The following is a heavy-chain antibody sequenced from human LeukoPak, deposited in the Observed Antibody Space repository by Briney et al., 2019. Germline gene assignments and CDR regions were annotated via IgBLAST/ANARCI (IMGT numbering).Heavy chain of an antibody. CDR3: ARGMGY. CDR1: GGSISSGSYY. Sequence: SETLSLTCTVSGGSISSGSYYWSWIRQPPGKGLEWIGEINHSGSTNYNPSLKSRVTISVDTSKNQFSLKLSSVTAADTAVYYCARGMGYWGQGTLVTVSS. CDR2: INHSGST. V-gene: IGHV4-39*07. J-gene: IGHJ4*02.